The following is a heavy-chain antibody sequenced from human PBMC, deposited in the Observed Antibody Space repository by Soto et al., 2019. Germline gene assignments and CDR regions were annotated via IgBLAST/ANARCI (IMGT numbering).Heavy chain of an antibody. CDR2: ISYDGSNK. CDR1: GFTFSSYA. Sequence: QVQLVESGGGVVQPGRSLRLSCAASGFTFSSYAMHWVRQAPGKRLEWVAVISYDGSNKYYADSVKGRFTISRDNSKNTLYLQMNSLRAEDTAVYYCARQGVGYWGQGTLVTVSS. J-gene: IGHJ4*02. D-gene: IGHD1-26*01. V-gene: IGHV3-30-3*01. CDR3: ARQGVGY.